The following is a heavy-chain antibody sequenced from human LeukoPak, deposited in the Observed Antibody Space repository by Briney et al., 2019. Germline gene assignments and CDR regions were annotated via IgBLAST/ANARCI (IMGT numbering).Heavy chain of an antibody. Sequence: ASVKVSCKTSGYTFTGYYIHWVRQAPGQGLEWMGWVNPHSGGTNHAQKFQGRVTMTRDTSISTAYMELSRLTSDDTAVYYCTRGPSSGRYDLGTNFDSWGQGTLVTVSS. J-gene: IGHJ4*02. V-gene: IGHV1-2*02. D-gene: IGHD1-26*01. CDR2: VNPHSGGT. CDR3: TRGPSSGRYDLGTNFDS. CDR1: GYTFTGYY.